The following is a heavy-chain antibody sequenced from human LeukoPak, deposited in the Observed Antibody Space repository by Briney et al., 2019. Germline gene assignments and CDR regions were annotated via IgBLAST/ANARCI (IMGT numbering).Heavy chain of an antibody. V-gene: IGHV4-34*01. Sequence: SETLSLTCAVYGGSFSGYYWSWIRQPPGKGLEWIGEINHSGSTNYNPSLKSRVTISVDTSKNQFSLKLSSVTAADTAVYYCARGWRWRGSSPGSDYWGQGTLVTVSS. J-gene: IGHJ4*02. CDR2: INHSGST. D-gene: IGHD6-6*01. CDR3: ARGWRWRGSSPGSDY. CDR1: GGSFSGYY.